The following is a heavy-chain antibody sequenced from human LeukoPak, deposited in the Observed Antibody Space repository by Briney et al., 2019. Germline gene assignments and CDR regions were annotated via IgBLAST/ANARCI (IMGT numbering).Heavy chain of an antibody. CDR2: ISSSSSYI. CDR3: ARDNRGYDRPGWFDP. D-gene: IGHD5-12*01. J-gene: IGHJ5*02. V-gene: IGHV3-21*01. CDR1: GFTFSSYG. Sequence: KTGGSLRLSCVASGFTFSSYGMNWVRQAPGKGLEWVSSISSSSSYIYYADSVKGRFTISRDNAKNSLYLQVNSLRVEDTAMYYCARDNRGYDRPGWFDPWGQGTLVTVSS.